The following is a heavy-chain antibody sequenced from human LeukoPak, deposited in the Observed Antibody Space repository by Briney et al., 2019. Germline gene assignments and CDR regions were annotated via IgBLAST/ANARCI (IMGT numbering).Heavy chain of an antibody. J-gene: IGHJ4*02. CDR1: GFTFRDSA. CDR3: TRGVAISTSGWYDTFDY. Sequence: GGSLRLSCAASGFTFRDSAMYWVRQAPGKGLEYVSVISTDGSRIYYADSVKGRFTISRDNSKNTLYLQMGSLRAEDMAVYYCTRGVAISTSGWYDTFDYWGQGALGTVSS. D-gene: IGHD6-19*01. CDR2: ISTDGSRI. V-gene: IGHV3-64*02.